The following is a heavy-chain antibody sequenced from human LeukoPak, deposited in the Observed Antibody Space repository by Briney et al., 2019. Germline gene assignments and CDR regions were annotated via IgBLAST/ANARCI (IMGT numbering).Heavy chain of an antibody. Sequence: ASVKVSCKASGYTFTSYAMHWVRQAPGQRLEWMGWINAGNGNTKYSQKFQGRVTITRDTSASTAYMELSSLRSEDTAVYYCARGHYGSGSYDAFDIWGQGTMVTVSS. CDR1: GYTFTSYA. D-gene: IGHD3-10*01. J-gene: IGHJ3*02. V-gene: IGHV1-3*01. CDR2: INAGNGNT. CDR3: ARGHYGSGSYDAFDI.